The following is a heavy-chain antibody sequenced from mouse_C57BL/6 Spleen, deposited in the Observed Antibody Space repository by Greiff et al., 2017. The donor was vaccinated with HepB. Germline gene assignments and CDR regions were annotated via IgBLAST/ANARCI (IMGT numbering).Heavy chain of an antibody. CDR2: ISSGSSTI. V-gene: IGHV5-17*01. D-gene: IGHD4-1*01. Sequence: DVKLVESGGGLVKPGGSLKLSCAASGFTFSDYGMHWVRQAPEKGLEWVAYISSGSSTIYYADTVKGRFTISRDNAKNTLFLQMTSLRSEDTAMYYCARWDWDWYFDVWGTGTTVTVSS. CDR3: ARWDWDWYFDV. J-gene: IGHJ1*03. CDR1: GFTFSDYG.